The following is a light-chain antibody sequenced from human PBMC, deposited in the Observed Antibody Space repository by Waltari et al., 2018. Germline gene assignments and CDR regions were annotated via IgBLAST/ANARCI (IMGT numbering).Light chain of an antibody. J-gene: IGLJ3*02. Sequence: NLMLTQPHSVSESPGNTVTISCTRSSGRIACNSVQWYQHRPGSSPTIVIYEDDQRPAGVPDRFSGSIDTSSNSASLTISGLKTEDEADYYCQSYDSPNHWVFGGGTKLTVL. CDR2: EDD. CDR1: SGRIACNS. V-gene: IGLV6-57*01. CDR3: QSYDSPNHWV.